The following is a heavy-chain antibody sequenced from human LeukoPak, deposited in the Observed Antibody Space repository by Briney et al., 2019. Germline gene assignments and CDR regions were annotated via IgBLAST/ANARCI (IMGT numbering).Heavy chain of an antibody. D-gene: IGHD3-22*01. CDR2: TYYRSKWYN. Sequence: SQTLSLTCAISGDSVSSNSTAWNWIRQSPSRGLEWLGRTYYRSKWYNDYAVSVKSRITINPDTSKNQFSLKLSSVTAADTAVYYCARANYYDSSGYPHAAFDIWGQGTMVTVSS. CDR3: ARANYYDSSGYPHAAFDI. CDR1: GDSVSSNSTA. J-gene: IGHJ3*02. V-gene: IGHV6-1*01.